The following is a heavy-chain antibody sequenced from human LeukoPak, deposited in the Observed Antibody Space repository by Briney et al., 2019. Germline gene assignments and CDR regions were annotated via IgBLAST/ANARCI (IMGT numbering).Heavy chain of an antibody. CDR1: GYTFTSYG. CDR3: ARDSLELLPIYYFDH. D-gene: IGHD3-10*01. J-gene: IGHJ4*02. V-gene: IGHV1-18*01. Sequence: ASVKVSCKASGYTFTSYGISWVRQAPGQGLEWMGWISAYNGNTNYAQKLQGRVTMTTDTSTSTAYMELRSLRSDDTAVYYCARDSLELLPIYYFDHWGQGTLVTVSS. CDR2: ISAYNGNT.